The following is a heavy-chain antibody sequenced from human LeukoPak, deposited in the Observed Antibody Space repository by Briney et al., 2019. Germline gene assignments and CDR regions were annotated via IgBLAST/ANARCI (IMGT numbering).Heavy chain of an antibody. J-gene: IGHJ5*02. D-gene: IGHD6-13*01. Sequence: GASVKVSCKASGYTFTSYDINWVRQATGQGLEWMEGIIPIFGTANYAQKFQGRVTITTDESTSTAYMELSSLRSEDTAVYYCARVVGIAAAGIKGDWFDPWGQGTLVTVSS. CDR3: ARVVGIAAAGIKGDWFDP. CDR1: GYTFTSYD. CDR2: IIPIFGTA. V-gene: IGHV1-69*05.